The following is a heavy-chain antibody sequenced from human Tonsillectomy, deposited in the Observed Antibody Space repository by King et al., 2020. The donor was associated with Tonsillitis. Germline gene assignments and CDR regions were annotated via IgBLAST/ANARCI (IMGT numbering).Heavy chain of an antibody. Sequence: VQLQQWGAGLLKPSETLSLTCAVYGGSFSGYYWSWIRQPPGKGLEWIGEINHSGSTNYNPSLKSRVTISVDTSENQFSLKLSSVTAADTAVYYCASCYYYDSSGYYSGPYDAFDIWGQGTMVTVSS. V-gene: IGHV4-34*01. J-gene: IGHJ3*02. CDR2: INHSGST. CDR1: GGSFSGYY. CDR3: ASCYYYDSSGYYSGPYDAFDI. D-gene: IGHD3-22*01.